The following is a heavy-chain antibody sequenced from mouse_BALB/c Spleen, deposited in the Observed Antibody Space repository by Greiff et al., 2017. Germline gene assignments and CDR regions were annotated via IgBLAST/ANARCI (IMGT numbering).Heavy chain of an antibody. D-gene: IGHD1-1*02. Sequence: VQRVESGPGLVQPSQSLSITCTVSGFSLTSYGVHWVRQSPGKGLEWLGVIWSGGSTDYNAAFISRLSISKDNSKSQVFFKMNSLQANDTAIYYCARKLWSLCYAMDYWGQGTSVTVSS. CDR3: ARKLWSLCYAMDY. V-gene: IGHV2-2*02. CDR1: GFSLTSYG. CDR2: IWSGGST. J-gene: IGHJ4*01.